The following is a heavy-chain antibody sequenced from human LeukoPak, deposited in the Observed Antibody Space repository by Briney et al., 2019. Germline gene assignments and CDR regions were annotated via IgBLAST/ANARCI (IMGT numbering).Heavy chain of an antibody. V-gene: IGHV1-46*01. CDR1: GYTFTSYY. J-gene: IGHJ4*02. CDR2: INPSGGST. Sequence: ASVKVSCKASGYTFTSYYMHWVRQAPGQGLEWMGIINPSGGSTSYAQKFQGRVTMTRDTSTSTVYMELSSLRSEDTAVYYCARDTVQYYYDSSGYYPLRYWGQGTLVTVSS. D-gene: IGHD3-22*01. CDR3: ARDTVQYYYDSSGYYPLRY.